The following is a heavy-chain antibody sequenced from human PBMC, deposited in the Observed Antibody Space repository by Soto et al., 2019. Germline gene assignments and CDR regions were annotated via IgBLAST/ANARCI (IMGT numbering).Heavy chain of an antibody. CDR1: GFTVSNNY. V-gene: IGHV3-53*01. CDR2: IYSGGST. Sequence: EVQLVESGGGLIQPGGSLRLPCAASGFTVSNNYMRWVRQAPGKGLEWVSLIYSGGSTHYADSVKGRFTISRDNSKNTLYLQMNSLRVEDTAVYYCARDPPGIAASGGGGWGQGTLVTVSS. J-gene: IGHJ4*02. D-gene: IGHD6-13*01. CDR3: ARDPPGIAASGGGG.